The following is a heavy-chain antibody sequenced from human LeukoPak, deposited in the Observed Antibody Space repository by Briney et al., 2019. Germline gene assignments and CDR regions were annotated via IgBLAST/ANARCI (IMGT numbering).Heavy chain of an antibody. D-gene: IGHD6-13*01. CDR2: IYYSGST. CDR1: GGSISSYY. J-gene: IGHJ4*02. V-gene: IGHV4-59*08. CDR3: ASLSPHLYSSSWSFFDY. Sequence: PSETLSLTCTVSGGSISSYYWSWIRQPPGKGLEWIGYIYYSGSTNYNPSLKSRVTISVDTSKNQFSLKLGSVTAADTAVYYCASLSPHLYSSSWSFFDYWGQGTLVTVSS.